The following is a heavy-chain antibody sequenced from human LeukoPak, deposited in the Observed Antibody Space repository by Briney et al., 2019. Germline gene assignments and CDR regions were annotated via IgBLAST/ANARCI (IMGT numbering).Heavy chain of an antibody. D-gene: IGHD6-13*01. Sequence: SETLSLTCTVSGGSISGSSYYWGWIRQPPGKGLEWIGSIYYSGSTYYNPSLKSRVTISVDTCKNQFSLKLSFVTAADTAVYYCARRSSSWPYNWFDPWGQGTLVTVSS. V-gene: IGHV4-39*01. J-gene: IGHJ5*02. CDR2: IYYSGST. CDR1: GGSISGSSYY. CDR3: ARRSSSWPYNWFDP.